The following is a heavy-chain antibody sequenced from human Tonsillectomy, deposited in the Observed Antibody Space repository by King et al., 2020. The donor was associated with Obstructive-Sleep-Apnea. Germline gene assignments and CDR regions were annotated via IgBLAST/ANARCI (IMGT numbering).Heavy chain of an antibody. D-gene: IGHD2-2*01. CDR2: INSDGSTT. CDR1: GFTFSSYC. Sequence: VQLVESGGGLVQPGGSLRLSCAASGFTFSSYCMHWVRQAQGQGLVWVSRINSDGSTTTYADSVKGRLTMSRDNAKNTLHLQMSSLRAEDTAVYFCARDRDCRSTSCFFGMDVWGQGTTVTVSS. V-gene: IGHV3-74*01. J-gene: IGHJ6*02. CDR3: ARDRDCRSTSCFFGMDV.